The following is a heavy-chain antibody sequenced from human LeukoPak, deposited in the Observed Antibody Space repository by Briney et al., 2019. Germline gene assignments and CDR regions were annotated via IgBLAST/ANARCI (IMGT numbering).Heavy chain of an antibody. CDR2: IRGSGGSP. J-gene: IGHJ4*02. CDR3: AKGGGWSPAVLFDY. D-gene: IGHD6-19*01. V-gene: IGHV3-23*01. Sequence: GGSLRLSCVASGFTFSNYAMSWVRQAPGKGLEWVSAIRGSGGSPSYADSVKGRFTISRDNTNNTLSLQMNSLRVEDTAVYYCAKGGGWSPAVLFDYWGQGTLVTVSS. CDR1: GFTFSNYA.